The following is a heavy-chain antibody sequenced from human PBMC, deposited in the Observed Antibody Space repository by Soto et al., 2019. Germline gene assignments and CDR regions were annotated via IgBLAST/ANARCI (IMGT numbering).Heavy chain of an antibody. CDR3: ARGAATVTPGWFDP. V-gene: IGHV4-38-2*01. CDR2: IYHSGST. CDR1: GYSISSGYY. Sequence: SETLSLTCAVSGYSISSGYYWGWIRQTPGKGLEWIASIYHSGSTYYNPSLKSRVTISVDTSKNQFSLKLTSATAADTAVYYCARGAATVTPGWFDPWGQGIMVTVSS. D-gene: IGHD4-17*01. J-gene: IGHJ5*02.